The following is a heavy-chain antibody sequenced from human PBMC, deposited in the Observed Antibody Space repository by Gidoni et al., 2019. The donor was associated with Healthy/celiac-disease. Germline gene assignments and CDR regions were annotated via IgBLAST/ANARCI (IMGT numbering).Heavy chain of an antibody. Sequence: QVQLQESGPGLVQPSQTLSLTCTVSGGSISSGDYYWSWSRQPPGKGLEWIGYIYYSGSTYYNPSLKSRVTISVDTSKNQFTLKLSSVTAADTAVYYCARVGVPAAIGGKAFDIWGQGTMVTVSS. CDR2: IYYSGST. CDR3: ARVGVPAAIGGKAFDI. J-gene: IGHJ3*02. CDR1: GGSISSGDYY. D-gene: IGHD2-2*01. V-gene: IGHV4-30-4*01.